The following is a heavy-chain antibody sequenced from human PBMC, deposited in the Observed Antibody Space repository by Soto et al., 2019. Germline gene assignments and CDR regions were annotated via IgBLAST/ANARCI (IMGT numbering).Heavy chain of an antibody. CDR1: GFTVNSNY. V-gene: IGHV3-53*02. D-gene: IGHD1-26*01. Sequence: EVQVLATGGGLIQPGGSLRLSCAASGFTVNSNYMSWVRQAPGEGLQWVSITNTGGTTYYADSVKGRFTVSRDNSKNTLYLQMNSLRAEDTAVYYCAKGDGCILVVWGQGTTVSVSS. CDR3: AKGDGCILVV. J-gene: IGHJ6*02. CDR2: TNTGGTT.